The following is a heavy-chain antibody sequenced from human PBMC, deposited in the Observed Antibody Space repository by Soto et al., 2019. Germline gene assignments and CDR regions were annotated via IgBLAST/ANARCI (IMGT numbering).Heavy chain of an antibody. CDR1: GLTFSNYA. J-gene: IGHJ4*02. CDR3: AKELSKYYYGSGADY. CDR2: IGDSGGST. D-gene: IGHD3-10*01. V-gene: IGHV3-23*01. Sequence: EVQLLESGGGLVQPGGSLRLSCAASGLTFSNYAMTWVRQAPGKGLEWVSVIGDSGGSTYYADSVKGRFTISRDNSKNTLYLQMNRLRAEDTAVYYCAKELSKYYYGSGADYWGQGTLVTVSS.